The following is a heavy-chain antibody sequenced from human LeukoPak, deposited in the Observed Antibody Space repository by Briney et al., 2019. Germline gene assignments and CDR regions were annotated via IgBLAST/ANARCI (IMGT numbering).Heavy chain of an antibody. V-gene: IGHV3-21*01. CDR3: ARDKYSSTYDY. CDR1: GFTFSSYS. Sequence: GGSLRLSCAASGFTFSSYSMNWVRQAPGKGLEWVSSISSSSSYTYYADSVKGRFTISRDNAKNSLYLQMNSLRAEDTAVYYCARDKYSSTYDYWGQGTLVTVSS. CDR2: ISSSSSYT. D-gene: IGHD6-13*01. J-gene: IGHJ4*02.